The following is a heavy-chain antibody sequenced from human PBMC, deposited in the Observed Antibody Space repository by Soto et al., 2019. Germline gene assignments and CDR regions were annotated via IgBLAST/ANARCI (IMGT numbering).Heavy chain of an antibody. Sequence: GGSLRLSCAASGFTFSSYAMSWVRQAPGKGLGWVSAISGSGGSTYYADSVKGRFTISRDNSKNTLYLQMNSLRAEDTAVYYCAKDLGQLVLLDYWGQGTLVTVS. V-gene: IGHV3-23*01. CDR1: GFTFSSYA. CDR3: AKDLGQLVLLDY. CDR2: ISGSGGST. D-gene: IGHD6-6*01. J-gene: IGHJ4*02.